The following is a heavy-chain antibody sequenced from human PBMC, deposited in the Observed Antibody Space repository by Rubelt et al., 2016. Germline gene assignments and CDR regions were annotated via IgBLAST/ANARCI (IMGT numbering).Heavy chain of an antibody. J-gene: IGHJ4*02. CDR3: ARLAGDKPLDF. CDR1: GYTFTSYY. V-gene: IGHV1-2*06. CDR2: LNPYNGDP. Sequence: QVQLVQSGAEVKKPGASVKVSCKASGYTFTSYYMHWVRQAPGQGLEWMGRLNPYNGDPNYAQRFQGIITMTKDTSINTTVREIHSLRSDDTAVYYCARLAGDKPLDFWGQGTLVTVSS. D-gene: IGHD4-17*01.